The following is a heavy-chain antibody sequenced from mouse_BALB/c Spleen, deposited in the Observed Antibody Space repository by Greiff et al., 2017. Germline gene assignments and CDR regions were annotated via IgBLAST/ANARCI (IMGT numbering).Heavy chain of an antibody. CDR3: AREGYYGSSPRFAY. D-gene: IGHD1-1*01. CDR2: ISTYYGDA. V-gene: IGHV1S137*01. J-gene: IGHJ3*01. Sequence: QVHVKQSGAELVRPGVSVKISCKGSGYTFTDYAMHWVKQSHAKSLEWIGVISTYYGDASYNQKFKGKATMTVDKSSSTAYMELARLTSEDSAIYYCAREGYYGSSPRFAYWGQGTLVTVSA. CDR1: GYTFTDYA.